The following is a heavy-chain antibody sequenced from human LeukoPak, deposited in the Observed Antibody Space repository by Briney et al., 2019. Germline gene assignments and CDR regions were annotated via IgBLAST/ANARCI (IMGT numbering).Heavy chain of an antibody. Sequence: GGSLRLSCAASGFTFSDYTMNWVRQAPGKGLEWISSIGRDDYKYYVASVKGRFTISRDNAKNSLYLQMDSLRAEDTAVYFCVYGDSRDYWGQGTLVTVSS. CDR3: VYGDSRDY. J-gene: IGHJ4*02. CDR1: GFTFSDYT. V-gene: IGHV3-69-1*01. CDR2: IGRDDYK. D-gene: IGHD4-17*01.